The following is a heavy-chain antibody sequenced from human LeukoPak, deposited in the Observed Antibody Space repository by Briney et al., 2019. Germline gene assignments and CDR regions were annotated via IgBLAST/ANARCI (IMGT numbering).Heavy chain of an antibody. CDR3: AKDLNGYYGSGSYPH. D-gene: IGHD3-10*01. CDR2: ISGSGGST. J-gene: IGHJ1*01. CDR1: GFTFRSYD. Sequence: QTGGSLRLSCAASGFTFRSYDMSWLRQAPGKGLMGVSAISGSGGSTFYTDSVKGRFTISRDNSKNTLYLQMNSLRAEDTAVYYCAKDLNGYYGSGSYPHWGQGTLVTVSS. V-gene: IGHV3-23*01.